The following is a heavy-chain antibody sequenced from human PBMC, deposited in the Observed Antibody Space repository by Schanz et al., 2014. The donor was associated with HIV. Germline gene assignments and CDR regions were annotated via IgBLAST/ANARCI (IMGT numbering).Heavy chain of an antibody. Sequence: QVRLVQSGAEVKEPGSSVKVSCKASGYTFTASYIHWVRQAPGQGLEWMGWISAYNGNTNYAQKLQGRVTMTTDTATSTAYMELRSLRSDDTAVYYCARTDYDILTGYSLGYYGMDVWGQGTTVTVSS. D-gene: IGHD3-9*01. CDR1: GYTFTASY. J-gene: IGHJ6*02. CDR3: ARTDYDILTGYSLGYYGMDV. CDR2: ISAYNGNT. V-gene: IGHV1-18*04.